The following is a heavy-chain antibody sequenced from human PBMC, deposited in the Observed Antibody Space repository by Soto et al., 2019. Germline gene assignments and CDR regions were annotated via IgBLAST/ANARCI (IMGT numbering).Heavy chain of an antibody. CDR1: GFTFSSYE. CDR2: ISSSGSTI. Sequence: PGGSLRLSCAASGFTFSSYEMNWVRQAPGKGLEWVSYISSSGSTIYYTDSVKGRFTISRDNAKNSLYLQMNSLRAEDTAVYCCARDHGYFDYWGQGTLVTVSS. J-gene: IGHJ4*02. V-gene: IGHV3-48*03. CDR3: ARDHGYFDY.